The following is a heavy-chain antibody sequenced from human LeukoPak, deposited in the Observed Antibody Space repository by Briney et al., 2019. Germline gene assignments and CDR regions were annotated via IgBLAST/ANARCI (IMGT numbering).Heavy chain of an antibody. CDR3: ARGGYGWNDEGYYGMDV. V-gene: IGHV1-18*01. CDR2: ISAYNGNT. Sequence: ASVKVSCKASGYTFTSYGISWVRQAPGQGLEWMGWISAYNGNTNYAQKLQGRVTMTTDTSTSTAYMELRSLRSDDTAVYYCARGGYGWNDEGYYGMDVWGQGTTVTVSS. J-gene: IGHJ6*02. D-gene: IGHD1-1*01. CDR1: GYTFTSYG.